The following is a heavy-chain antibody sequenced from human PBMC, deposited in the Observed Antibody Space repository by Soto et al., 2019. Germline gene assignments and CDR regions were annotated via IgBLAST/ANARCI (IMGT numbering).Heavy chain of an antibody. CDR3: ASLNLGYCSGGSCYSEEAYFDY. CDR2: IIPLFGTA. D-gene: IGHD2-15*01. V-gene: IGHV1-69*01. Sequence: QVQRVPSGAEVKKPGSSVKVSCKASGDNFSNNVISWVRQAPGRGLEWMGGIIPLFGTANYAQKFQGRVTITADESTSTAYRELSSLRSEDTAVYYCASLNLGYCSGGSCYSEEAYFDYWGQGTLVTVSS. J-gene: IGHJ4*02. CDR1: GDNFSNNV.